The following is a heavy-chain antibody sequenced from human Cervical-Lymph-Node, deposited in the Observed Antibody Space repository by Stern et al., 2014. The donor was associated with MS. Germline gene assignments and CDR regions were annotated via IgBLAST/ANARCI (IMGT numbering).Heavy chain of an antibody. V-gene: IGHV3-7*03. CDR2: IKPDGSEK. Sequence: EVQLLESGGGLVKPGGSLRLSCAASGFPFSSYWMTWVRQAPGKGLEWVANIKPDGSEKCYVDSVKGRFSISLYNAKNSLFLQMNSLRAEVTALYFCAREDRVVRGPIGGYSFDYWGQGTPVTVSS. CDR1: GFPFSSYW. J-gene: IGHJ4*02. D-gene: IGHD3-10*01. CDR3: AREDRVVRGPIGGYSFDY.